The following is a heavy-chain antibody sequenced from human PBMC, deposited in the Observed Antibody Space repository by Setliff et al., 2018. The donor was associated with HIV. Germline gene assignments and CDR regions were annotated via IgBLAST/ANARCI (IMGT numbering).Heavy chain of an antibody. D-gene: IGHD4-4*01. CDR2: IYYSGST. Sequence: SETLSLTCTVSGASISRGNYYWTWIRQRPGKGLEWIAFIYYSGSTYYSPSLKSRLMISVDTSKNQFSLNMASVTAADTAVYFCARVVYTYYYMDVWGKGTTVTVSS. CDR1: GASISRGNYY. V-gene: IGHV4-30-4*08. CDR3: ARVVYTYYYMDV. J-gene: IGHJ6*03.